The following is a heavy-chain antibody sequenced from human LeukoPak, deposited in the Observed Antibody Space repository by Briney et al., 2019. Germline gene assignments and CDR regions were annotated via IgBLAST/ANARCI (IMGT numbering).Heavy chain of an antibody. V-gene: IGHV3-30*02. J-gene: IGHJ6*03. CDR1: GFTFSSYG. Sequence: PGGSLRLSCAASGFTFSSYGMHWVRQAPGKGLERVAFIRYDGSNKYYADSVKGRFTISRDNSKNTLYLQMNSLRAEDTAVDYCAKSGGYCSGGSCYSTYYYMDVWGKGTTVTISS. CDR2: IRYDGSNK. CDR3: AKSGGYCSGGSCYSTYYYMDV. D-gene: IGHD2-15*01.